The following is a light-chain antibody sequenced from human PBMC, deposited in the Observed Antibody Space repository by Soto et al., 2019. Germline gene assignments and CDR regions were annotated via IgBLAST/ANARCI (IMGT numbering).Light chain of an antibody. Sequence: EIVLTQSPGTLSLSPGERATLSCRASQSVNSNHIAWYQQKPGQAPRLLIYGPSSRATGIPERFSGSGSGTDFTLSISRLEPEDFAIDFCHQFGSSPQTFGHGTKVEIK. J-gene: IGKJ1*01. CDR1: QSVNSNH. V-gene: IGKV3-20*01. CDR3: HQFGSSPQT. CDR2: GPS.